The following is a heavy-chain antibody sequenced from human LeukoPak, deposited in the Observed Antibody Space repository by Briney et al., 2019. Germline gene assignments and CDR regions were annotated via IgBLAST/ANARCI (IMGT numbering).Heavy chain of an antibody. Sequence: GGSLRLSCAASGFTFSSYAMNWVRQAPGKGLELVSGISGSGDSTYYADSLKGRFTITRDNSKNTLYLQMNSLRAEDTAVYYCARGLYYYESSGVSFAAFDIWGQGTMVTVSP. CDR3: ARGLYYYESSGVSFAAFDI. V-gene: IGHV3-23*01. D-gene: IGHD3-22*01. CDR2: ISGSGDST. J-gene: IGHJ3*02. CDR1: GFTFSSYA.